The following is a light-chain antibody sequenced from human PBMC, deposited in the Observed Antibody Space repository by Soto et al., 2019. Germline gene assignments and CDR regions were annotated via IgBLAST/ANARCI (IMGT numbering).Light chain of an antibody. CDR3: QQYDSFSWT. Sequence: DIQMTQSPSTLSASVGDRVTITCRASQSISNWLAWYQQKRGKAPKLLIYRASSLQTGVPSRFSGSGSGTDFTLTITGLQPDDFATYYCQQYDSFSWTFGQGTKLEIK. CDR1: QSISNW. V-gene: IGKV1-5*01. CDR2: RAS. J-gene: IGKJ1*01.